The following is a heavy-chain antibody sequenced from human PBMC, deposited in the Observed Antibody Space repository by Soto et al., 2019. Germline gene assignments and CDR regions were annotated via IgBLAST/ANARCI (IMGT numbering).Heavy chain of an antibody. CDR1: GYTFTGYY. D-gene: IGHD5-18*01. CDR2: INPNSGGT. Sequence: ASVKVSCKASGYTFTGYYMHWVRQAPGQGLEWMGWINPNSGGTNYAQKFQGRVTMTRDTSISTAYMELSRLRSDDTAVYYCARDLTGATWIQLWLFDYWGQGTLVTVSS. CDR3: ARDLTGATWIQLWLFDY. J-gene: IGHJ4*02. V-gene: IGHV1-2*02.